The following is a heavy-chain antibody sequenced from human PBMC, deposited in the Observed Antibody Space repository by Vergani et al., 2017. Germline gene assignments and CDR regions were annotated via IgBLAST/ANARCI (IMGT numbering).Heavy chain of an antibody. CDR3: AKDIVVVPAATHDAFDI. V-gene: IGHV3-23*04. D-gene: IGHD2-2*01. Sequence: DVDLVESGGGFVQPGGSRRLSCAASGFTFSSYAMSWVRQAPGKGLEWVSAISGSGGSTYYADSVKGRFTISRDNSKNTLYLQMNSLRAEDTAVYYCAKDIVVVPAATHDAFDIWGQGTMVTVSS. J-gene: IGHJ3*02. CDR1: GFTFSSYA. CDR2: ISGSGGST.